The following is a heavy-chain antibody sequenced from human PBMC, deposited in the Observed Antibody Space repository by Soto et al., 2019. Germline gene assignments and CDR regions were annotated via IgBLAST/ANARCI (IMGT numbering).Heavy chain of an antibody. V-gene: IGHV1-8*01. Sequence: QVQLVQSGAEVKKPGASVKVSCKASGYTFTSYDINWVRQATGQGLEWMGWMNPYSGNTAYAQKFQGRVPRTRNPSRSTAYMELSSLRSGATAVYYCAREPSGGGGNWFDPWGQGTLVTVSS. CDR1: GYTFTSYD. CDR2: MNPYSGNT. CDR3: AREPSGGGGNWFDP. J-gene: IGHJ5*02. D-gene: IGHD3-10*01.